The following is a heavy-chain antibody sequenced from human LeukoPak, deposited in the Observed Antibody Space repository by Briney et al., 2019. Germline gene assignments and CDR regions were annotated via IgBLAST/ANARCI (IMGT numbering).Heavy chain of an antibody. J-gene: IGHJ4*02. CDR2: ISSDSSYI. CDR1: GFNFNTYT. CDR3: VRGSYGAYDY. D-gene: IGHD4-17*01. V-gene: IGHV3-21*01. Sequence: PGGSLRLSCAASGFNFNTYTMNWVRQAPGKGLEWVSSISSDSSYIYYADAVHGRFTVSRDNAKYSLYLQMNSLRAEDTAVYYCVRGSYGAYDYWGQGTLVTVSS.